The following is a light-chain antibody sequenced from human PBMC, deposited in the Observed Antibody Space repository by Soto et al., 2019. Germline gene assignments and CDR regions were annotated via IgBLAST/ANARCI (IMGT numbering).Light chain of an antibody. CDR2: TAS. V-gene: IGKV1-39*01. CDR3: QQTYIAPIT. CDR1: QSIGTF. J-gene: IGKJ5*01. Sequence: DIQMTQSPSSLSASVGDRVTMTCRASQSIGTFLAWYQQKSGKAPQLLVYTASTLESGVPSRFSGSGSGSVFTLTISSLQPEDFATYHCQQTYIAPITFGQGTRLEIQ.